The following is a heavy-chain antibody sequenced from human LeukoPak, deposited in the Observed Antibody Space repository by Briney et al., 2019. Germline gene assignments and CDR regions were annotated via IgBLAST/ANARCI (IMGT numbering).Heavy chain of an antibody. CDR2: ISWNSGSI. V-gene: IGHV3-9*03. CDR3: AKAELWSVYGDYGELLDGDFDY. D-gene: IGHD4-17*01. Sequence: GGSLRLSCAASGFTFDDYAMHWVRQAPGKGLEWVSGISWNSGSIGYADSVKGRFTISRDNAKNSLYLQMNSLRAEDMALYYCAKAELWSVYGDYGELLDGDFDYWGQGTLVTVSS. CDR1: GFTFDDYA. J-gene: IGHJ4*02.